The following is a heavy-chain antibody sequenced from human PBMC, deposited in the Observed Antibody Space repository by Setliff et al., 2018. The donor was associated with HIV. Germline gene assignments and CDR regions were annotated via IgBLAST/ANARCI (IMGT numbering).Heavy chain of an antibody. D-gene: IGHD3-22*01. CDR1: GFTLSDHY. J-gene: IGHJ4*02. CDR3: TRATPDRSGYYYAADY. V-gene: IGHV3-72*01. CDR2: IRPKGKSSTT. Sequence: GGSLRLSCAASGFTLSDHYMDWVRQAPGKGPEWFGRIRPKGKSSTTEYAASVKGRFTISRDDSKNSLYLQMNSLKTEDTAVYYCTRATPDRSGYYYAADYWGQGILVTVSS.